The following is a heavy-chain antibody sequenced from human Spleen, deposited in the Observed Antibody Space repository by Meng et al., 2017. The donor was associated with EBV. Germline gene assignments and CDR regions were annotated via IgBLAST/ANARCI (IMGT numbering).Heavy chain of an antibody. J-gene: IGHJ4*02. V-gene: IGHV4-30-4*01. CDR2: ISNIGRT. Sequence: QVRLQEAGPGLGGPSPTLSLTCTVSGGSFSTGGYYWSWIRQPPGKGLEWIGYISNIGRTYYNPSLKSRVTISVDTSKKQFSLKLSSVTAADTAVYYCARDVGRDYFDPWGRGTLVTVSS. CDR1: GGSFSTGGYY. CDR3: ARDVGRDYFDP.